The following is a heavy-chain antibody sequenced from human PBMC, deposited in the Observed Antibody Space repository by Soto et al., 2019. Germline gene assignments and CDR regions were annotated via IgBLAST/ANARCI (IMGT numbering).Heavy chain of an antibody. CDR3: AVSYYDYVWGSYRRPAYFDY. Sequence: GASVKVSCKASGFTFTSSAVQWVRQARGQRLEWIGWIVVGSGNTNYAQKFQERVTITRDMSTSTAYMELSSLRSEDTAVYYCAVSYYDYVWGSYRRPAYFDYWGQGTLVTVSS. D-gene: IGHD3-16*02. J-gene: IGHJ4*02. CDR2: IVVGSGNT. V-gene: IGHV1-58*01. CDR1: GFTFTSSA.